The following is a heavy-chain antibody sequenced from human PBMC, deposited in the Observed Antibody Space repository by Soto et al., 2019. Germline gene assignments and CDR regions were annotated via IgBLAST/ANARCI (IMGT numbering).Heavy chain of an antibody. D-gene: IGHD3-3*01. CDR2: IYSGGNT. Sequence: GSLRLSCAVSGFTVSSNYMNWVRQAPGKGLEWDSFIYSGGNTNYADSVKGRFTISRDNSKSTLYLQMNSLRTEDTAVYYCVRDGPRITIYGYGDYWGQGTLVTVSS. J-gene: IGHJ4*02. CDR3: VRDGPRITIYGYGDY. V-gene: IGHV3-66*02. CDR1: GFTVSSNY.